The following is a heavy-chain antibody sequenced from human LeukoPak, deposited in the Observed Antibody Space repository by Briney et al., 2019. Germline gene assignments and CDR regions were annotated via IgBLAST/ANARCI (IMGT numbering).Heavy chain of an antibody. J-gene: IGHJ6*03. CDR2: IYTSGSI. CDR1: GSSISSYY. V-gene: IGHV4-4*07. CDR3: ARESGPYYYYYMDV. Sequence: SETLSLTCAVSGSSISSYYWSWIRQPAGKGLEWIGRIYTSGSINYNPSLKSGVTISVDKSDNQFSLKLSSVPPADTPAYYCARESGPYYYYYMDVWGKGTTVTVSS. D-gene: IGHD3-3*01.